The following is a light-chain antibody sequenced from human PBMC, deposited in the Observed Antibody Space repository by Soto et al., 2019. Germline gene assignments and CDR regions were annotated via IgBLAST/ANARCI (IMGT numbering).Light chain of an antibody. J-gene: IGLJ1*01. CDR2: EVS. Sequence: QLVLTQPASVSGSPGQSITISCTGTSSDVGGYNYVSWYQQHPGKAPKLMIYEVSNRPSGVSNRFSGSKSGNTASLTISGLQAEDEADYYCSSYTSSSTLEGVFGTGTKVTVL. CDR1: SSDVGGYNY. CDR3: SSYTSSSTLEGV. V-gene: IGLV2-14*01.